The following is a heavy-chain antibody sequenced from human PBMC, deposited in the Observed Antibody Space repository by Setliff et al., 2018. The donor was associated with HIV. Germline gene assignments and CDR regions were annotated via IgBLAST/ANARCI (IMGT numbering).Heavy chain of an antibody. CDR3: AKTIGRYFDIFDN. Sequence: SETLSLTCSVYGTSFSDHYWSWVRQTPGKGLGWIGEMNQSGTTNYNPSLKSRVTMSIDTSERQFSLKLSSLTAADTAVYYCAKTIGRYFDIFDNWGQGTLVTVSS. V-gene: IGHV4-34*01. J-gene: IGHJ4*02. D-gene: IGHD3-9*01. CDR1: GTSFSDHY. CDR2: MNQSGTT.